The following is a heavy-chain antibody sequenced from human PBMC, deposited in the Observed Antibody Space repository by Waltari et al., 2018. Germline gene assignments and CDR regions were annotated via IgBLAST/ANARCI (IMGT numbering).Heavy chain of an antibody. J-gene: IGHJ3*02. CDR1: GGSFSGYY. V-gene: IGHV4-34*01. D-gene: IGHD7-27*01. CDR2: INHSGST. CDR3: ARGSGQSLDI. Sequence: QVQLQQWGAGLLKPSETLSLTCAVYGGSFSGYYWSWIRQPPGKGLEWIGEINHSGSTNYNPSLKRRVTISVDTSKNQFSLKLSSVTAADTAVYYCARGSGQSLDIWGQGTMVTVSS.